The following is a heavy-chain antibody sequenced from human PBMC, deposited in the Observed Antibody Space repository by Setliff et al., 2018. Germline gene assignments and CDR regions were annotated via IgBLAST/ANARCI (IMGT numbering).Heavy chain of an antibody. CDR3: ARGLIVLPGPSGDMGYFDY. J-gene: IGHJ4*02. Sequence: GASVKVSCKASGHTFTSYFMQWVRQAPGQGLEWMGMINPSGGYTIYAQKFQGRVTMTRDTSTSTVYLELSSLRSEDTAVHYCARGLIVLPGPSGDMGYFDYWGQGTLVTVSS. V-gene: IGHV1-46*01. D-gene: IGHD2-8*01. CDR1: GHTFTSYF. CDR2: INPSGGYT.